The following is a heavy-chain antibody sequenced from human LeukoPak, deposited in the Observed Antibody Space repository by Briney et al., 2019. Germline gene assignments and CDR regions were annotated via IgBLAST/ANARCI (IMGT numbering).Heavy chain of an antibody. CDR3: ANAKRVGLGYCTGGSCSSFDY. V-gene: IGHV3-23*01. J-gene: IGHJ4*02. CDR1: GFTFSRYV. CDR2: IGGSGSRT. D-gene: IGHD2-15*01. Sequence: SGGSLRLSCGASGFTFSRYVMSWVRQAPGKGLEWVPAIGGSGSRTYYADSVRGRFTISRDNSENTLFLQMNSLRAEDTAVYYCANAKRVGLGYCTGGSCSSFDYWGQGALATVSS.